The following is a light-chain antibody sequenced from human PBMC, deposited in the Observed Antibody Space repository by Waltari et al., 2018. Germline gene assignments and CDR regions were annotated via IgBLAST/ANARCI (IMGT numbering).Light chain of an antibody. Sequence: AGLTQPPSVSKGLRQTATPACAGNSNNVGNQGVAWLQHHQGHPPKLLSYRNNNRPSGISERFSASKSGNTASLTITGLQPEDEADYYCSAWDGSLSAWVFGGGTKLTVL. CDR3: SAWDGSLSAWV. J-gene: IGLJ3*02. V-gene: IGLV10-54*01. CDR2: RNN. CDR1: SNNVGNQG.